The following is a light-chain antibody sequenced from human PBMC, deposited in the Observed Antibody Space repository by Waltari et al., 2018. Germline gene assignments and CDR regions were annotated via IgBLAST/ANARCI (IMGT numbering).Light chain of an antibody. V-gene: IGLV3-25*03. CDR3: QSIDTTDTYPTVL. Sequence: SYELTQPPSVSVSPGQTARITCSGDALADPSAYLYPQKPGQAPVWGIYKDNERPSGIPERFSGSSSGTAVTLTISGVQAEDEADFYCQSIDTTDTYPTVLFGGGTKLTVL. J-gene: IGLJ2*01. CDR2: KDN. CDR1: ALADPS.